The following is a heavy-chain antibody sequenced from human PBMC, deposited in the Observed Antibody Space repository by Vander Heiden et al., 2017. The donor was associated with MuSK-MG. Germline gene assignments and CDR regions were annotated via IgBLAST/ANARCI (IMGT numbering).Heavy chain of an antibody. CDR1: GSTFRSHD. D-gene: IGHD3-10*01. CDR3: ARDSPQRGGTLNWYFDL. CDR2: IGTVGET. J-gene: IGHJ2*01. Sequence: EVQLAASGGGLVEPGGSRGHSLTAAGSTFRSHDMHWVRQATGKGLDVVSAIGTVGETYHPGSWKGRLTIYRENAKNSLYLQMNSLRAGDTAVDYCARDSPQRGGTLNWYFDLGCRGTLVTVSS. V-gene: IGHV3-13*01.